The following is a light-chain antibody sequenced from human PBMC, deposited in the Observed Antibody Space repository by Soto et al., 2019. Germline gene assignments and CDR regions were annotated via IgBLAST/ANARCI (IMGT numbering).Light chain of an antibody. V-gene: IGKV1D-8*01. Sequence: IWMTQSPSLLSASTGERVTLTCRTSQSVSSNLAWYQQKPGKAPKLLIYGASTLASGIPSRFSGSGSGTDFTLTISCLQSEDFAFYYCQQYNSFPPTCGQGTKVEIK. J-gene: IGKJ1*01. CDR2: GAS. CDR1: QSVSSN. CDR3: QQYNSFPPT.